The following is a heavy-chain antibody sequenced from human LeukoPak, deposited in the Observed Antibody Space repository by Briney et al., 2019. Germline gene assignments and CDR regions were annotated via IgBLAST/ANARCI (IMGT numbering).Heavy chain of an antibody. V-gene: IGHV4-4*02. CDR3: ARPGQWLANAFDI. Sequence: KPSGTLSFTCAVSGGSISSSNWWWWVRQPPGKGLEWIGEIYHSGSTNYNPSLKSRVTISVDKSKNQFSLKLSSVTAADTAVYYCARPGQWLANAFDIWGQGTMVTVSS. CDR1: GGSISSSNW. J-gene: IGHJ3*02. D-gene: IGHD6-19*01. CDR2: IYHSGST.